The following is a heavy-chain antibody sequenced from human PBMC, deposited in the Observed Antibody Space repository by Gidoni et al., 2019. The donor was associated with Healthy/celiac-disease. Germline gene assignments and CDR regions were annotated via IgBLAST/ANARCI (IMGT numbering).Heavy chain of an antibody. Sequence: QVQLVESGGGVVQPGRSLRLSWAAPGVTLSSYGMHWVRQAPGKGLAWVAVISYDGSNKYYADSVKGRFTISRDNSKNTLYLQMNSLRAEDTAVYYCAKALRQWLGLGYYFDYWGQGTLVTVSS. CDR2: ISYDGSNK. CDR1: GVTLSSYG. V-gene: IGHV3-30*18. CDR3: AKALRQWLGLGYYFDY. D-gene: IGHD6-19*01. J-gene: IGHJ4*02.